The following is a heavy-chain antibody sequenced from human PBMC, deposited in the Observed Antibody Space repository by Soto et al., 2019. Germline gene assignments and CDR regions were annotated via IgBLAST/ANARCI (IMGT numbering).Heavy chain of an antibody. V-gene: IGHV5-10-1*01. J-gene: IGHJ3*02. Sequence: GESLKISCKGSGYSFTSYWISWVRQMPGKGLEWMGRIDPSDSYTNYSPSFQGHVTISADKSISTAYLQWSSLKASDTAMYYCARRPLPYYYDSSGYYPDAFDIWGQGTTVTVSS. D-gene: IGHD3-22*01. CDR2: IDPSDSYT. CDR3: ARRPLPYYYDSSGYYPDAFDI. CDR1: GYSFTSYW.